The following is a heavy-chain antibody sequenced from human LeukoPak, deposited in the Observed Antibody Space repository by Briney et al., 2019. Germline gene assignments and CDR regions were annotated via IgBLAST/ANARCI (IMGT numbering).Heavy chain of an antibody. CDR1: GFTFSSYG. CDR3: AKHVEWLPFDY. V-gene: IGHV3-30*18. J-gene: IGHJ4*02. D-gene: IGHD6-19*01. CDR2: ISYDGSNK. Sequence: GGSLRLSCAASGFTFSSYGMHWVRQAPGKGLEWVAVISYDGSNKYYADSVKGRFTISRDNSKNTLYLQMNSLRAGDTAVYYCAKHVEWLPFDYWGQGTLVTVSS.